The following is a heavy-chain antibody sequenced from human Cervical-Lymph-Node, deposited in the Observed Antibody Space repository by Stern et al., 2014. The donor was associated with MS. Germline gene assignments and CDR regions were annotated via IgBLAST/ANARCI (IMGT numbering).Heavy chain of an antibody. V-gene: IGHV4-39*01. CDR1: GGSISSSSYY. CDR2: IYYSGST. J-gene: IGHJ5*02. Sequence: QLQLQESGPGLVKPSETLSLTCTVSGGSISSSSYYWGWIRQPPGKGLEWIGSIYYSGSTYYNPSLKSRVTISVDTATNQLYMKLSSVTAADTAVYYCARWAYSSGWYNWFDPWGQGTLVTVSS. CDR3: ARWAYSSGWYNWFDP. D-gene: IGHD3-22*01.